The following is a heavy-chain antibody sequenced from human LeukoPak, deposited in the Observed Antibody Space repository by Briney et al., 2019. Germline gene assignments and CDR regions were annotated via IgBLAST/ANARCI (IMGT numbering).Heavy chain of an antibody. V-gene: IGHV3-33*01. CDR1: GFTFSSYG. D-gene: IGHD5-18*01. Sequence: GGSLRLSCAASGFTFSSYGMHWVRQASGKGLEWVAVIWFDGSYKYYGDSVKGRFTISRDNSKNTLYLQMSSLRAEDTAVYYCARDRDTAMQYLDYWGQGTLVTVSS. CDR2: IWFDGSYK. J-gene: IGHJ4*02. CDR3: ARDRDTAMQYLDY.